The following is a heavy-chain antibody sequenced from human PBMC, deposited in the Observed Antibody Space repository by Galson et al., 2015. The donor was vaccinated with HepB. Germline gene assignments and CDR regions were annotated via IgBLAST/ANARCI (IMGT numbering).Heavy chain of an antibody. Sequence: SVKVSCKASGYTFTSYGISWVRQAPGQGLEWMGWISAYNGNTNYAQKLQGRVTMTTDTSTSTACMELRSLRSDDTAVYYCARWAKVTDGDYDFDYWGQGTLVTVSS. V-gene: IGHV1-18*04. D-gene: IGHD4-17*01. CDR3: ARWAKVTDGDYDFDY. J-gene: IGHJ4*02. CDR2: ISAYNGNT. CDR1: GYTFTSYG.